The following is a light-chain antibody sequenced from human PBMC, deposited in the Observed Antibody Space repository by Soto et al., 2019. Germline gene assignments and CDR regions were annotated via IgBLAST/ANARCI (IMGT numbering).Light chain of an antibody. CDR2: GAS. CDR1: QSIGYY. Sequence: EIVMTQSPATLSVSPGERATLSCRASQSIGYYLAWYQEKPGQAPRLLIYGASSRATGIPDSFSGSGSGTDFTLTISRLEPEDFAVYYCQQYGSSPQTFGQGTKVDIK. V-gene: IGKV3-20*01. CDR3: QQYGSSPQT. J-gene: IGKJ1*01.